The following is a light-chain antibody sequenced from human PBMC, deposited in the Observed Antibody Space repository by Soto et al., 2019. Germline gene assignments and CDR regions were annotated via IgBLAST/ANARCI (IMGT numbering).Light chain of an antibody. V-gene: IGKV3-20*01. CDR3: QQYGSRRWR. J-gene: IGKJ1*01. CDR2: DAS. CDR1: ESVVSNY. Sequence: EMVLTQSPGTLSLSPGERATLSCRATESVVSNYLAWYQLKPGQAPRLLIYDASSRATGIPDRFSGSGSGTDFTLTISRLEPEDFAVYYCQQYGSRRWRFGQGTKVDVK.